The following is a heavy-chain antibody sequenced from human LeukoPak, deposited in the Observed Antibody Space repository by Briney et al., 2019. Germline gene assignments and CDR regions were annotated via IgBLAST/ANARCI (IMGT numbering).Heavy chain of an antibody. D-gene: IGHD4-11*01. CDR2: ISSSGDRT. CDR1: GFTFSSYA. V-gene: IGHV3-23*01. CDR3: AKDPPRISVTGVEYFDH. Sequence: PGGSLRLSCAASGFTFSSYAMHWVRQAPGKGLEWVAAISSSGDRTYFVDSVRGRFTISRDNSKNTFYLQMSSLGVDDTAVYYCAKDPPRISVTGVEYFDHWGQGTLVTVSS. J-gene: IGHJ1*01.